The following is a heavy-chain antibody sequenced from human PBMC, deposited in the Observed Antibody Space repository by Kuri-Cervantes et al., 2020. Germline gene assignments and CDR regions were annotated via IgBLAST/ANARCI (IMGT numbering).Heavy chain of an antibody. CDR2: INHSGST. CDR3: ARGQWAGITMVREVIVRGYYFDY. Sequence: SETLSLTCAVYGGSFSGYYWSWIRQPPGKGLEWIGEINHSGSTNYNPSLKSRVTISVDTSKNQFSLKLRSVTAADTAVYYCARGQWAGITMVREVIVRGYYFDYWGQGTLVTVSS. J-gene: IGHJ4*02. V-gene: IGHV4-34*01. CDR1: GGSFSGYY. D-gene: IGHD3-10*01.